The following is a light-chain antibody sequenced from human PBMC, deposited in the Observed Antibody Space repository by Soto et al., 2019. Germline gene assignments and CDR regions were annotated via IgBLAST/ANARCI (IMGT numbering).Light chain of an antibody. Sequence: DIQMTQSPSTLSASVGERVTITCRASQSISSWLAWYQQKPGKAPKLLIYKASTLKSGVPSRFSGSGSGTEFTRTISSLQPDDFATYYCQHYNSYSEAFGQGTKVDIK. CDR1: QSISSW. CDR3: QHYNSYSEA. J-gene: IGKJ1*01. CDR2: KAS. V-gene: IGKV1-5*03.